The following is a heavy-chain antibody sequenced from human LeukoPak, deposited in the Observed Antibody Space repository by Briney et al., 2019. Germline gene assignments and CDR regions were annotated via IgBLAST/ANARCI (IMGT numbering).Heavy chain of an antibody. V-gene: IGHV3-64*02. CDR3: ASLGYCSSTSCKPRDAFDI. J-gene: IGHJ3*02. CDR1: GFTFSSYA. D-gene: IGHD2-2*01. CDR2: ISSNGGST. Sequence: GGPLTLPCAASGFTFSSYAMHWLRQAPGKGLEYVSAISSNGGSTYYADSVKGRFTISRDNSKNTLYLQMGSLRAEDMAVYYCASLGYCSSTSCKPRDAFDIWGQGTMVTVSS.